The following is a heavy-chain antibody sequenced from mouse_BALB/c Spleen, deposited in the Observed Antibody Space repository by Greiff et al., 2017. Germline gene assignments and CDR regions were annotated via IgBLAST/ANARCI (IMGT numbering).Heavy chain of an antibody. CDR2: INSNGGST. J-gene: IGHJ2*01. V-gene: IGHV5-6-3*01. CDR1: GFTFSSYG. D-gene: IGHD2-1*01. CDR3: ASDGNYYFDY. Sequence: EVKLVESGGGLVQPGGSLKLSCAASGFTFSSYGMSWVRQTPDKRLELVATINSNGGSTYYPDSVKGRFTISRDNAKNTLYLQMSSLKSEDTAMYYGASDGNYYFDYWGQGTTLTVSS.